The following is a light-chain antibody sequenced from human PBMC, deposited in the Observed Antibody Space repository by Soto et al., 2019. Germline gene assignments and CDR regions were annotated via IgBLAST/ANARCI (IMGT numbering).Light chain of an antibody. CDR2: DAS. J-gene: IGKJ1*01. CDR1: QSIRNY. V-gene: IGKV1-5*01. Sequence: IKMTQSPSSLSASVGDRVTITFRASQSIRNYLAWYQQKPGKAPRLLIYDASSLESGVPSRFSGSGSGTEFTLTISSLQPDDFATYYCQHYNSYPWTFGQGTKVDI. CDR3: QHYNSYPWT.